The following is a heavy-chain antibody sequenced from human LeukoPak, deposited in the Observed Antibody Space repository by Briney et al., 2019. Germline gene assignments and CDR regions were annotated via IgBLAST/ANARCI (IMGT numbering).Heavy chain of an antibody. Sequence: PGGSLRLSCAASGFTVSSNYMRWVRQAPGKGLEWVSVIYSGGSTYYADSVKGRFTISRDNSKNTLYLQMNSLRAEDTAAYYCARGIFDLGIYGMDVWGQGTTVTVSS. D-gene: IGHD5/OR15-5a*01. J-gene: IGHJ6*02. V-gene: IGHV3-53*05. CDR2: IYSGGST. CDR1: GFTVSSNY. CDR3: ARGIFDLGIYGMDV.